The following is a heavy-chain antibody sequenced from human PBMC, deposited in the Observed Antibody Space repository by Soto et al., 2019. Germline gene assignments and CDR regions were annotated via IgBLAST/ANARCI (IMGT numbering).Heavy chain of an antibody. CDR1: GGAFGSYT. J-gene: IGHJ4*02. Sequence: GASVEVCCEASGGAFGSYTSRWVRQAPGQGLEWMGRIIPILGIANYAQKFQGRVTITADKSTSTAYMELSSLRSEDTAVYYCARVLGAYASYAPAFDYWGQPPLVTVSS. D-gene: IGHD1-26*01. V-gene: IGHV1-69*02. CDR3: ARVLGAYASYAPAFDY. CDR2: IIPILGIA.